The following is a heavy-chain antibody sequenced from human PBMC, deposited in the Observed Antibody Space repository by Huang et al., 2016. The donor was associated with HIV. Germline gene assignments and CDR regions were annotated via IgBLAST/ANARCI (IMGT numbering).Heavy chain of an antibody. CDR2: IYTSGTT. CDR3: ARLTGYSTFDI. Sequence: QVQLQESGPGLVKPSQTLSLTCSVSGGSISSGNYYGSWIRQPARKGLEWIGHIYTSGTTIYNSSLKSRVTMSVATSKNQVSLKLSSVTAADTAVYYCARLTGYSTFDIWGHGTVVTVSS. V-gene: IGHV4-61*09. CDR1: GGSISSGNYY. D-gene: IGHD3-9*01. J-gene: IGHJ3*02.